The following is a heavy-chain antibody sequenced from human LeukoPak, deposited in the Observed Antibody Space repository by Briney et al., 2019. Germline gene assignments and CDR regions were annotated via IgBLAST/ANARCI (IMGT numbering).Heavy chain of an antibody. CDR3: ARHTNMAHFDY. D-gene: IGHD1-1*01. CDR2: IYYSGST. J-gene: IGHJ4*02. V-gene: IGHV4-59*08. CDR1: GDSISSYY. Sequence: SETLSLTCNVSGDSISSYYWSWIRQPPGGGLEWIGYIYYSGSTNYNPSLKSRVTISVDTSKNQFSLKLSSVTAADTAVYYCARHTNMAHFDYWGQGTLVTVSS.